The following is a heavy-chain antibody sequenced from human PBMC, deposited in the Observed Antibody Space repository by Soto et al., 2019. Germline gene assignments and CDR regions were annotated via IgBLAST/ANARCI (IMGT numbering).Heavy chain of an antibody. Sequence: ASVKVSCKASGYTFTSYGISWVRQAPGQGLEWMGWISAYNGNTNYAQKLQGRVTMTTDTSTSTAYMELRSLRSDDTAVYYCARDKGVRYYYYGMDVWGQGTTVTVYS. CDR3: ARDKGVRYYYYGMDV. V-gene: IGHV1-18*01. CDR1: GYTFTSYG. J-gene: IGHJ6*02. D-gene: IGHD1-1*01. CDR2: ISAYNGNT.